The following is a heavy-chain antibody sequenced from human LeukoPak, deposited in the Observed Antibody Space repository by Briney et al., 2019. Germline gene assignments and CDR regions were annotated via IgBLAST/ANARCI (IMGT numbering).Heavy chain of an antibody. CDR3: ASPGGTYCSGGSCRPSLDYYYYGMDV. D-gene: IGHD2-15*01. CDR1: GGTLSSYA. V-gene: IGHV1-69*13. J-gene: IGHJ6*02. Sequence: SVKVSCKAPGGTLSSYAISWVRQAPGQGLEWMGGITPMFGTVKYAQMFRGRVTITADESTSTAYMELSSLRSDDTAVYYCASPGGTYCSGGSCRPSLDYYYYGMDVWGQGTTVTVSS. CDR2: ITPMFGTV.